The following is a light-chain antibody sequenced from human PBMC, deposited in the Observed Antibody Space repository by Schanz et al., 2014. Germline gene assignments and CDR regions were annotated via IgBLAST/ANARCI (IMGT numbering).Light chain of an antibody. CDR2: AAS. CDR3: HQAISFPVT. CDR1: QGIASW. Sequence: DIQMTQFPSSVSASVGDRVTITCRASQGIASWLAWYQQSPGKAPKLLISAASDLQSGVPSRFRGSGYGTDFTLSLPSLQPDDIATYYCHQAISFPVTFGGGTKVEI. J-gene: IGKJ4*01. V-gene: IGKV1-12*01.